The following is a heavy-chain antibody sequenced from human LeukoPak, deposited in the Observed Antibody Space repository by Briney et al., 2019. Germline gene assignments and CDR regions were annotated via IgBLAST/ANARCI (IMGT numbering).Heavy chain of an antibody. Sequence: SETLSLTCVVSGYPVSSNSYWAWIRQSPGEGLEWIGSIHHGGNTYYNPSLMSRVSMSLDTPKNQCSLNLNSVTAADTAVFYCARWLGNGFDIWGQGTMVTVSS. CDR1: GYPVSSNSY. V-gene: IGHV4-38-2*01. J-gene: IGHJ3*02. CDR3: ARWLGNGFDI. CDR2: IHHGGNT. D-gene: IGHD6-19*01.